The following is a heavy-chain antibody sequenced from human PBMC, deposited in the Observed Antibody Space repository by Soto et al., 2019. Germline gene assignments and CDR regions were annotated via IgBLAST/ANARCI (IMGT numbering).Heavy chain of an antibody. D-gene: IGHD3-10*01. J-gene: IGHJ5*02. CDR3: ARDRAPGWFDP. Sequence: ASVKVSCKASGYSFTIYGISWVRQAPGQGLEWMGWISAYNGNTNYAQKLQGRVTMTTDTSTSTAYMELRSLRSDDTAVYYCARDRAPGWFDPWGQGTLVTVSS. CDR2: ISAYNGNT. V-gene: IGHV1-18*01. CDR1: GYSFTIYG.